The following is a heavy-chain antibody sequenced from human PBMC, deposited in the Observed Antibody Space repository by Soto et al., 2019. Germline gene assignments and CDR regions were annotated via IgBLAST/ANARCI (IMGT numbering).Heavy chain of an antibody. CDR2: ISAYNGNT. CDR1: GYTFTSYG. V-gene: IGHV1-18*01. D-gene: IGHD3-22*01. CDR3: ARDFADYYDSSGYYADY. J-gene: IGHJ4*02. Sequence: GASVKVSCKASGYTFTSYGISWVRQAPGQGLEWMGWISAYNGNTNYAQKLQGRVTMTTDTSTSTAYMELRSLRSDDTAVYYCARDFADYYDSSGYYADYWGQGTLVTVSS.